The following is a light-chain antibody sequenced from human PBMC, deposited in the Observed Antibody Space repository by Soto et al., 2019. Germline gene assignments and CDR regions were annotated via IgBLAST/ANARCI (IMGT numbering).Light chain of an antibody. CDR3: SSYGGSNNFVV. J-gene: IGLJ2*01. Sequence: QSALTQPPSASGSPGQSVTISCTGTSSDVGGYDYVSWYQQHPGKAPKFMIYGVNKRPSGVPDRFSGSKSGNTASLTVSGFKAEDEADYSRSSYGGSNNFVVFGGGTKLTVL. CDR2: GVN. V-gene: IGLV2-8*01. CDR1: SSDVGGYDY.